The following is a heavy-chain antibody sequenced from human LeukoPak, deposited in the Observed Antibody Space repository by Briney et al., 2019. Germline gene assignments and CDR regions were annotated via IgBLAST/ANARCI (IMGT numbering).Heavy chain of an antibody. J-gene: IGHJ6*02. D-gene: IGHD4-17*01. CDR2: INAGNGNT. V-gene: IGHV1-3*01. CDR3: ARAYDYGDYLYGMDV. Sequence: GASVKVSCKASGYTFTSYAMHWVRQAPGQRLEWMGWINAGNGNTKYSQKFQGRVTITRDTSASTAYMELSSLRSEDTAVYYCARAYDYGDYLYGMDVWGQGTTVTVSS. CDR1: GYTFTSYA.